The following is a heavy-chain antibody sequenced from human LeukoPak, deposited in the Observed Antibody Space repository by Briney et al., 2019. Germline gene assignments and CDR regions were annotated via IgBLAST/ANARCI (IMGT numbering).Heavy chain of an antibody. V-gene: IGHV4-59*12. D-gene: IGHD3-10*01. CDR3: AVGGVYLRGGAEAFDI. CDR2: IYYSGST. Sequence: SETLSLTCTVSGGSISSYYWSWIRQPPGKGLEWIAYIYYSGSTNYNPSLKSRVTISVDKSKNQFSLKLSSVTAADTAVYYCAVGGVYLRGGAEAFDIWGQGTMVTVSS. CDR1: GGSISSYY. J-gene: IGHJ3*02.